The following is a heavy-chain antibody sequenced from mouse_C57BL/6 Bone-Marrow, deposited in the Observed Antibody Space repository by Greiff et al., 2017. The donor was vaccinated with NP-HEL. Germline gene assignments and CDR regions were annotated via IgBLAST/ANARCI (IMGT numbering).Heavy chain of an antibody. J-gene: IGHJ1*03. CDR3: ARSDSNYVRWYFDV. CDR1: GYTFTSYW. Sequence: QVQLKQPGAELVMPGASVKLSCKASGYTFTSYWMPWVKQRPGQGLEWIGKIDPSDSYTNYNQKFKGKSTLTVDKSSSTAYMQLSSLTSEDSAVYYCARSDSNYVRWYFDVWGTGTTVTVSS. D-gene: IGHD2-5*01. V-gene: IGHV1-69*01. CDR2: IDPSDSYT.